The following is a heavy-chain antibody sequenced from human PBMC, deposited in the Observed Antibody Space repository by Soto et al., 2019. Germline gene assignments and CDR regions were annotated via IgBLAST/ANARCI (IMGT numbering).Heavy chain of an antibody. V-gene: IGHV4-30-4*01. J-gene: IGHJ5*02. Sequence: QVQLQESGPGLVKPSQTLSLTCTVSGDSISSSNNYWSWIRQPPGEGLEWIGFISYSGTTSYSPSLKSRLAISLDTSKNQFSLSLSSVTAADTAVYYCARGRGYSYGLDPWGQGTLVTVSS. CDR1: GDSISSSNNY. CDR3: ARGRGYSYGLDP. CDR2: ISYSGTT. D-gene: IGHD5-18*01.